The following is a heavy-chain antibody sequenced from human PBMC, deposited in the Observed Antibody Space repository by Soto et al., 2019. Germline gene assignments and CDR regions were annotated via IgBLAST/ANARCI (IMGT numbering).Heavy chain of an antibody. CDR1: GGSISNYY. D-gene: IGHD2-15*01. V-gene: IGHV4-59*12. CDR3: AREVRCSGGSCYDYFDY. Sequence: SETLSLTCTVSGGSISNYYWSWIRQPPGKGLEWIGYIYHSGSTNFNPSLKSRVTISVDTSKNQFSLKLSSVTAADTAVYYCAREVRCSGGSCYDYFDYWGQGTLVTVSS. J-gene: IGHJ4*02. CDR2: IYHSGST.